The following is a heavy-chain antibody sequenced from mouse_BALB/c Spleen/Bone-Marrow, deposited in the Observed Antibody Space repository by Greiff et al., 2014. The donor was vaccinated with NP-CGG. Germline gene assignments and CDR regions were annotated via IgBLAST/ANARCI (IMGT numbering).Heavy chain of an antibody. J-gene: IGHJ1*01. D-gene: IGHD1-1*02. CDR2: IRNKASGYTT. Sequence: EVQVVESGGGLVQPGGSLRLSCATSGFTFTDYYMSWVRQPPGKALEWLVFIRNKASGYTTDYSASVKGRFTISRDNSQSILYLQMNTLRAEDSATYYCAREYGYFDVWGAGTTVTVSS. CDR3: AREYGYFDV. CDR1: GFTFTDYY. V-gene: IGHV7-3*02.